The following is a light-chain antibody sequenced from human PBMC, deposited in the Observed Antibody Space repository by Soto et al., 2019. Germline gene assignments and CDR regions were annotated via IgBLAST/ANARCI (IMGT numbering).Light chain of an antibody. Sequence: QSALTQPASVSGSPGQSITISCTGTSSDVGGYNYVSWYQQHPDKAPKLMIYDVNNRPSGVSNRFSASKSGNTASLTICRLRADDEADYYCSSYTSSSVVIFGGGTKLTVL. CDR1: SSDVGGYNY. J-gene: IGLJ2*01. V-gene: IGLV2-14*01. CDR3: SSYTSSSVVI. CDR2: DVN.